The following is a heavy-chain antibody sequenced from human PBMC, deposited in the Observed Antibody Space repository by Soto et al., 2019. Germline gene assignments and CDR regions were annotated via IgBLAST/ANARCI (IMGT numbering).Heavy chain of an antibody. CDR1: GYTFTAYY. D-gene: IGHD3-10*01. CDR2: INPKFGDT. CDR3: ARNMDYYYGPGSGNGHGV. V-gene: IGHV1-2*02. J-gene: IGHJ6*02. Sequence: QVQLVQSGAEVKEPGDSVRVSCEASGYTFTAYYIHWVRQAPGQGLEWMGWINPKFGDTTYAQNSHGRLTLTRHMSISTVYMDLSRPTSHDTPIYYCARNMDYYYGPGSGNGHGVWGQGTTVNVFS.